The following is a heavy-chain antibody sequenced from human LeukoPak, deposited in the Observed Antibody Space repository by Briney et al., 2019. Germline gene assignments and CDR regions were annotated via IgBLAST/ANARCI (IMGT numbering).Heavy chain of an antibody. D-gene: IGHD2-2*01. V-gene: IGHV4-39*01. CDR2: IYYSGST. CDR3: ARQPSLYYFDY. CDR1: GGSISSSSYY. Sequence: SETLSLTCTVSGGSISSSSYYWGWIRQPPGKGLEWIGSIYYSGSTYYNPSLKSRVTISVDTSKNQFSLKLSSVTAAHTAVYYCARQPSLYYFDYWGQGTLVTVSS. J-gene: IGHJ4*02.